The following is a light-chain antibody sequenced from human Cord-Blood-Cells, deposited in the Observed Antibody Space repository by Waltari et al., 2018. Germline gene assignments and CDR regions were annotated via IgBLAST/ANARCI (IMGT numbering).Light chain of an antibody. Sequence: QSALTQPASVSGSPGQSITTSCPGTSSDVGSYNLVPWYQQHPGKAPKLMIYEGSKRPSGVSNRFSGSKSGNTASLTISGLQAEDEADYYCCSYAGSSTWVFGGGTKLTVL. CDR3: CSYAGSSTWV. CDR2: EGS. J-gene: IGLJ3*02. V-gene: IGLV2-23*01. CDR1: SSDVGSYNL.